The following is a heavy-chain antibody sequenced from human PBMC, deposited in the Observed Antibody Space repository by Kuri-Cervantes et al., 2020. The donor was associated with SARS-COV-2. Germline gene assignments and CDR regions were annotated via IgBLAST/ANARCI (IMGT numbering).Heavy chain of an antibody. J-gene: IGHJ6*03. CDR1: GYTFTSYG. D-gene: IGHD2-2*01. Sequence: ASVKVSCKASGYTFTSYGISWVRQAPGQGLEWMGWISAYNGNTNYAQKLQGRVTMTRDTSTSTVYMELSSLRSEDTAVYYCARDFSGGQLLSGWSRQTYYYYYMDVWGKGTTVTVSS. CDR3: ARDFSGGQLLSGWSRQTYYYYYMDV. V-gene: IGHV1-18*01. CDR2: ISAYNGNT.